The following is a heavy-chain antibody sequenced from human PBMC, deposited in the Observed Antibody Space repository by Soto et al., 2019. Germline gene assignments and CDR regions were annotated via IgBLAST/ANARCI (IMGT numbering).Heavy chain of an antibody. V-gene: IGHV1-3*01. Sequence: WASVKVSCKASGYTFTSYAMHWVRQAPGQRLEWMGWINAGNGNTKYSQKFQGRVTITRDTSASTAYMELSSPRSEDTAVYYCARVQTTIFGVVISHFDYWGQGTLVTISS. CDR1: GYTFTSYA. CDR2: INAGNGNT. D-gene: IGHD3-3*01. J-gene: IGHJ4*02. CDR3: ARVQTTIFGVVISHFDY.